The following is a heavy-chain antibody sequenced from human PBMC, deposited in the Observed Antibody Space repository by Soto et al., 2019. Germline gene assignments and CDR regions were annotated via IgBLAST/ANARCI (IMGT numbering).Heavy chain of an antibody. CDR1: GFSFRGYA. V-gene: IGHV3-23*01. J-gene: IGHJ5*02. CDR3: VKVIVAVVAAGWFDP. D-gene: IGHD2-15*01. CDR2: ISGSAGST. Sequence: EVQLLESGGGLVQPGGSLRLSCAASGFSFRGYAMSWVRQPPGKGLEWVSAISGSAGSTYYADSVKGRFTISRDTSKNTLYLQMNSLRAEDTAVYYCVKVIVAVVAAGWFDPWGQGTLVTVSS.